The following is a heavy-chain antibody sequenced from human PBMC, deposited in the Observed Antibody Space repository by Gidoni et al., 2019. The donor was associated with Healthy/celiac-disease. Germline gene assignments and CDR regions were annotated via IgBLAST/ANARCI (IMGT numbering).Heavy chain of an antibody. V-gene: IGHV4-34*01. CDR3: ARGGPVTTRDAFDI. D-gene: IGHD4-17*01. Sequence: VQLKQRGSGLLKPSETLSLTCAVYGGSFSGYYWSWIRQPPGKGLEWIGEINHSGSTNYNPSLKSRVTISVDTSKNQFSLKLSSVTAADTAVYYCARGGPVTTRDAFDIWGQGTMVTVSS. CDR2: INHSGST. J-gene: IGHJ3*02. CDR1: GGSFSGYY.